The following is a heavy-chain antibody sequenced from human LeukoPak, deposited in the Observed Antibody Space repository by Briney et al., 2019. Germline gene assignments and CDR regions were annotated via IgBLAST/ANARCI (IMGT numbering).Heavy chain of an antibody. CDR2: IYYSGST. J-gene: IGHJ5*02. D-gene: IGHD3-3*01. Sequence: WVRQAPGKGLEWIGSIYYSGSTYYNPSLKSRVTISVDTSKNQFSLKLSSVTAADTAVYYCARGSTIFGASNWFDPWGQGTLVTVSS. V-gene: IGHV4-39*07. CDR3: ARGSTIFGASNWFDP.